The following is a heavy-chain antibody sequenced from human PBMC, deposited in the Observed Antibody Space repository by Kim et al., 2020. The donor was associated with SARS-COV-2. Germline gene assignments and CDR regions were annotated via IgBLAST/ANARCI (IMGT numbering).Heavy chain of an antibody. D-gene: IGHD3-10*01. Sequence: ASVTVSCKASGYTFENYGITWVRQAPGQGLECMGWINTYNNDTHYAQKFQGRVSMTADRSTSTTYLKLWNLRPDDTAIYYCAKDVWFGDSAPSWFDPWGQGTLVAVSS. CDR3: AKDVWFGDSAPSWFDP. CDR2: INTYNNDT. CDR1: GYTFENYG. J-gene: IGHJ5*02. V-gene: IGHV1-18*04.